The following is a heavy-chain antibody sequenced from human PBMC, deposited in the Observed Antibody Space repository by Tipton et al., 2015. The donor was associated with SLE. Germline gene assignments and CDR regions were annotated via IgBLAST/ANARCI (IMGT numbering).Heavy chain of an antibody. Sequence: TLSLTCTVSGGSISNYYWSWIRLPPGKGLECIGYIYYSGSGNYNPSLKSRVTMSIDTSKNQFSMKLSSVTAADTAVYYCARTVGSHRNYYFDYWCQGTLVTVSP. D-gene: IGHD1-26*01. CDR2: IYYSGSG. J-gene: IGHJ4*02. CDR3: ARTVGSHRNYYFDY. CDR1: GGSISNYY. V-gene: IGHV4-59*07.